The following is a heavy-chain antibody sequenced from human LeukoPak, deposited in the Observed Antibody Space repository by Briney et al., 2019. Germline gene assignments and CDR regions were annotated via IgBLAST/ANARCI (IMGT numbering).Heavy chain of an antibody. CDR3: AREVGR. J-gene: IGHJ4*02. CDR1: GYSISSGYY. Sequence: SETLSLTCTVSGYSISSGYYWGWIRQPPGKGLEWIGSIYHSGSTYYNPSLKSRVTISVDTSKNQFSLKLSSVTAADTAVHYCAREVGRWGQGTLVTVSS. V-gene: IGHV4-38-2*02. CDR2: IYHSGST.